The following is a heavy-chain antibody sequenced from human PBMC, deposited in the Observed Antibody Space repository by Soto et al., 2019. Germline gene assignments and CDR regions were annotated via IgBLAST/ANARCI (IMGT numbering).Heavy chain of an antibody. CDR3: ARGRFDWLDY. Sequence: QVQLVQSGAEVKKPGASVKVSCKASGYTFTSYDINWVRQATGQGLEWMGWMNPNSGNKGYAPKLQGRVTMNRNTSISTAYMELSSLRSEETAVYYCARGRFDWLDYWGQGTLVTVSS. D-gene: IGHD3-9*01. J-gene: IGHJ4*02. CDR1: GYTFTSYD. V-gene: IGHV1-8*01. CDR2: MNPNSGNK.